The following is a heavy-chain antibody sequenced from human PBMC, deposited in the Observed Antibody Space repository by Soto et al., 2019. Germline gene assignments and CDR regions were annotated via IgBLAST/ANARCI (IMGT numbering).Heavy chain of an antibody. Sequence: ASVKVSCKVSGYTLTELSMHWVRQAPGKGLEWMGGFDPEDGETIYAQKFQGRVTMTEDTSTDTAYMELSSLRSEDTAVYYCATAVYYYDSSGYPVWGNWFDPWGQGTLVTVS. CDR1: GYTLTELS. CDR3: ATAVYYYDSSGYPVWGNWFDP. J-gene: IGHJ5*02. CDR2: FDPEDGET. V-gene: IGHV1-24*01. D-gene: IGHD3-22*01.